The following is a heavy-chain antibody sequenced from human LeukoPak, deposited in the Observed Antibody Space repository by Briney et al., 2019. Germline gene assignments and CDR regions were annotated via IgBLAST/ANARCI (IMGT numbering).Heavy chain of an antibody. CDR2: INWNGGST. D-gene: IGHD3-9*01. Sequence: GGSLRLSCEASGFTLDDYGMSWVRQGPGKGLEWVSGINWNGGSTGYSDSVKGRFTISRDNAKNSLYLQMNSLRAEDTALYYCAREYFETPNQLDYWGQGALVTVSS. CDR1: GFTLDDYG. CDR3: AREYFETPNQLDY. J-gene: IGHJ4*02. V-gene: IGHV3-20*04.